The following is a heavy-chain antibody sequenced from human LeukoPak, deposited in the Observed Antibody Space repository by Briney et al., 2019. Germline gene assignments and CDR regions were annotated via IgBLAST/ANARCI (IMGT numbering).Heavy chain of an antibody. V-gene: IGHV3-23*01. CDR2: ISGSGGST. CDR1: GFTFSSYA. CDR3: ARHDSTMPAATRY. J-gene: IGHJ4*02. D-gene: IGHD2-15*01. Sequence: GGSLRLSCAASGFTFSSYAMSWVRQAPGKGLEWVSAISGSGGSTYYADSVKGRFTISRDNTKNTLYLQMNSLRAEDTAVYYCARHDSTMPAATRYWGQGTLVTVSS.